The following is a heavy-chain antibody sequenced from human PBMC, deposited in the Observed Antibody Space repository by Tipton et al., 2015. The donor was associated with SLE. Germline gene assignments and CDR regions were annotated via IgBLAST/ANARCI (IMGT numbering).Heavy chain of an antibody. Sequence: TLSLTCTVSGGSISSHYWSWIRQPPGKGLEWIATVFHSGTTYYSPSLRSRLSVSIDTSKNQFSLKLTSVTAADTAVYYCARDPLVRSPGAGGFFDLWGHGTLVTVSS. CDR3: ARDPLVRSPGAGGFFDL. CDR2: VFHSGTT. D-gene: IGHD3-16*02. J-gene: IGHJ4*01. V-gene: IGHV4-59*11. CDR1: GGSISSHY.